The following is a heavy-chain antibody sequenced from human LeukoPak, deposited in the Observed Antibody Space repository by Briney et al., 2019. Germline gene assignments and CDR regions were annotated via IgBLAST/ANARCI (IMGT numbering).Heavy chain of an antibody. D-gene: IGHD2-15*01. Sequence: GGSLRLSCAASGFTVSSNYMSWVRQAPGKGLEWVSVIYSGGSTYYADSVKGRFTISRDNSKNTLYLQMNSLRAEDTAVYYCARENSSTHYCSGGSCYYYYYGMDVWGQGTTVTVSS. CDR2: IYSGGST. CDR1: GFTVSSNY. J-gene: IGHJ6*02. V-gene: IGHV3-66*01. CDR3: ARENSSTHYCSGGSCYYYYYGMDV.